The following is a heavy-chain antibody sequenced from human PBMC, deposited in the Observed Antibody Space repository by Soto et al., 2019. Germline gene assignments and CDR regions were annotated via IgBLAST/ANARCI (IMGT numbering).Heavy chain of an antibody. V-gene: IGHV4-4*02. CDR3: ATREGLPDPFDI. J-gene: IGHJ3*02. D-gene: IGHD1-26*01. Sequence: QVQLQESGPGLVKPSGTLSLTCAVSGGSLSSSQWWGWVRQSPGRGLEWIGEIYHSGSTNYNPSLYSRVTVSLDKSKNQFSLKLTSVTAADTAIYYCATREGLPDPFDIWGHGTMVTVSS. CDR1: GGSLSSSQW. CDR2: IYHSGST.